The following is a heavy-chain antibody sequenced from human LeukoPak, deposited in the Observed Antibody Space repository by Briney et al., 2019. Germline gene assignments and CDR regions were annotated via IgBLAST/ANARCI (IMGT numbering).Heavy chain of an antibody. CDR2: IYYSGST. Sequence: SETLSLTCTVSGGSISSSSYYWGWIRQPPGKGLEWIGSIYYSGSTYYNPSLKSRVTISVDTSKNQFSLKLSSGTAPDTAVYYCARDGADFWSGIIDYWGQGTLVTVSS. D-gene: IGHD3-3*01. CDR3: ARDGADFWSGIIDY. CDR1: GGSISSSSYY. V-gene: IGHV4-39*07. J-gene: IGHJ4*02.